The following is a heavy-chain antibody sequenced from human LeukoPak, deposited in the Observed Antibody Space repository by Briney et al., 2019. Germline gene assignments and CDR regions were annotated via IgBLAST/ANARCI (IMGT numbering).Heavy chain of an antibody. V-gene: IGHV1-18*01. J-gene: IGHJ4*02. CDR3: ALISYCTTITCYYLDY. Sequence: ASVKVSCKPSGYTFTNYAISWVRQAPGQGLEWMGWISGHNGNTNYAQNLQGRVTMTTDTSTSTAYMELRSLRFDDTAVYYCALISYCTTITCYYLDYWGQGTLVTVSS. D-gene: IGHD2-8*01. CDR1: GYTFTNYA. CDR2: ISGHNGNT.